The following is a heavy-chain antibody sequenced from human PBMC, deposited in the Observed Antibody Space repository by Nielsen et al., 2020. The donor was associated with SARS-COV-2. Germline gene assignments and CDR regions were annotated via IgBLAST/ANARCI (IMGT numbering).Heavy chain of an antibody. CDR3: ARDPIGGARPYYFDY. V-gene: IGHV3-20*01. Sequence: GESLKISCAASGFTFDDYGMSWVRQAPGKGLEWVSGISWNGGSTGYADSVKGRFTISRDNAKNSLYLQMNSLRAEDTALYHCARDPIGGARPYYFDYWGQGTLVTVSS. D-gene: IGHD1-26*01. CDR2: ISWNGGST. J-gene: IGHJ4*02. CDR1: GFTFDDYG.